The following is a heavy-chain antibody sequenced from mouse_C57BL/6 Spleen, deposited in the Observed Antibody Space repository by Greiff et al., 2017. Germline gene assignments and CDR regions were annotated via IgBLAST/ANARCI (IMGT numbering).Heavy chain of an antibody. V-gene: IGHV2-6*03. D-gene: IGHD1-1*01. CDR2: IWSDGST. J-gene: IGHJ1*03. Sequence: VQLQQSGPGLVAPSQSLSITCTVSGFSLTSYGVHWVRQPPGKGLEWLVVIWSDGSTTYNSARKSRLSISKDNSKSQVFLKMNSLQTNDTAMYYCAREGSSGWYFDVWGTGTTVTVSS. CDR1: GFSLTSYG. CDR3: AREGSSGWYFDV.